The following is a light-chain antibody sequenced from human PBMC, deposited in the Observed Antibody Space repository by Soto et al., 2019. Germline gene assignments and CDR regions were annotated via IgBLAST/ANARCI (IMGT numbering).Light chain of an antibody. CDR3: QQRSNWPPVT. J-gene: IGKJ4*01. V-gene: IGKV3-11*01. CDR2: DAS. Sequence: EIVLTQSPATLSLSPGERATLSCRASQSINRHLAWYRQKPGQAPRLLIYDASNRATGIPARFSGSGSGTVFTLTISSLEPEDFGVYYGQQRSNWPPVTFGGGTKVEIK. CDR1: QSINRH.